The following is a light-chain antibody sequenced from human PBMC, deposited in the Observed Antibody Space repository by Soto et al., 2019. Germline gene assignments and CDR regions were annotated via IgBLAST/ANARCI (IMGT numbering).Light chain of an antibody. CDR3: CSYAGSYTVV. V-gene: IGLV2-11*01. Sequence: QSALTQPRSVSGSPGQSVTISCTGTSSDIGGFKYVSWYQQHPGKAPKLVIYDVSKRPSGVPGRFSGSKSGNTASLTISGLQAEDEADYYCCSYAGSYTVVFGGGTKLTVL. CDR2: DVS. CDR1: SSDIGGFKY. J-gene: IGLJ2*01.